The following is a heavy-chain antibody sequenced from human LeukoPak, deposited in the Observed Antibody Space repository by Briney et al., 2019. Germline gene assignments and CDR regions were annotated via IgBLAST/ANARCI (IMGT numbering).Heavy chain of an antibody. V-gene: IGHV4-59*01. CDR1: GGSISSYY. CDR3: ARERQGYCSGGSCYDAFDI. J-gene: IGHJ3*02. CDR2: IYYSGST. D-gene: IGHD2-15*01. Sequence: PSETLSLTCTVSGGSISSYYWSWIRQPPGKGLEWIGYIYYSGSTNYNPSLKCRVTISVDTSKNQFSLKLSSVTAADTAVYYCARERQGYCSGGSCYDAFDIWGQGTMVTVSS.